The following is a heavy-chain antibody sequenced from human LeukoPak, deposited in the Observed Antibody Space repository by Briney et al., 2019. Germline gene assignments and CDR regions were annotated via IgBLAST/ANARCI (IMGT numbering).Heavy chain of an antibody. CDR2: ISSSGSTI. Sequence: PSETLSLTCTVSGGSISSYYWSWIRQPPGKGLEWVSYISSSGSTIYYADSVKGRFTISRDNTKSSLFLQMNSLRAEDTAVYYCARTFDNWGQGTLVTVSS. V-gene: IGHV3-11*04. CDR3: ARTFDN. CDR1: GGSISSYY. J-gene: IGHJ4*02.